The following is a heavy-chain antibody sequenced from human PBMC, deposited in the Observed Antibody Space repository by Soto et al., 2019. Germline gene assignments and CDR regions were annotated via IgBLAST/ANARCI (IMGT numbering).Heavy chain of an antibody. Sequence: EGSLRLSCAASGFTFSSYGMHWVRQAPGKGLEWVAVIWYDGSNKYYADSVKGRFTISRDNSKNTLYLQMNSLRAEDTAVYYCARSIAAAGHGSYYYYYGMDVWGQGTTVTVSS. D-gene: IGHD6-13*01. J-gene: IGHJ6*02. CDR2: IWYDGSNK. CDR1: GFTFSSYG. CDR3: ARSIAAAGHGSYYYYYGMDV. V-gene: IGHV3-33*01.